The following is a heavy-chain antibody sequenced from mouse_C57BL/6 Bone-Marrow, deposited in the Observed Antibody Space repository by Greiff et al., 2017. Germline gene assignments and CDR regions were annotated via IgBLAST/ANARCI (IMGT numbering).Heavy chain of an antibody. D-gene: IGHD1-1*01. CDR3: AGTVVGYFDV. CDR1: GYTFTDYY. CDR2: IYPGSGTT. J-gene: IGHJ1*03. V-gene: IGHV1-76*01. Sequence: VQLVESGAELVRPGASVKLSCKASGYTFTDYYINWVKQRPGQGLEWIARIYPGSGTTYYNEKFKGKATLTAEKSSSTAYMQLSSLTSEDSAVYFCAGTVVGYFDVWGTGTTVTVSS.